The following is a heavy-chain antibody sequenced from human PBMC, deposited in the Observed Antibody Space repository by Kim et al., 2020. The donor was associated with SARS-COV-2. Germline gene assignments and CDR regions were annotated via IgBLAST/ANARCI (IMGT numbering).Heavy chain of an antibody. CDR1: GYTFTGYY. J-gene: IGHJ4*02. Sequence: SVKVSCKASGYTFTGYYMHWVRQAPGQGLEWMGWINPNSGGTNYAQKFQGRVTMTRDTSISTAYMELSRLRSDDTAVYYCARDLDFWSGSPNPHFDYWGQGTLVTVSS. D-gene: IGHD3-3*01. V-gene: IGHV1-2*02. CDR2: INPNSGGT. CDR3: ARDLDFWSGSPNPHFDY.